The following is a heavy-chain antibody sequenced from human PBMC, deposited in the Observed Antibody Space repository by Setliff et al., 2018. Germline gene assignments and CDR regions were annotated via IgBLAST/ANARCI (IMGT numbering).Heavy chain of an antibody. V-gene: IGHV3-30*02. Sequence: GGSLRLSCAASGFTFSSYGMHWVRQAPGKGLEWVAFIRYDGRNKYYVDSVKGRFTISRDNAKNSLYLQMNSLRAEDTAVYYCAREKHYDSSGYYYAFDIWGQGTKVTVSS. CDR1: GFTFSSYG. D-gene: IGHD3-22*01. J-gene: IGHJ3*02. CDR3: AREKHYDSSGYYYAFDI. CDR2: IRYDGRNK.